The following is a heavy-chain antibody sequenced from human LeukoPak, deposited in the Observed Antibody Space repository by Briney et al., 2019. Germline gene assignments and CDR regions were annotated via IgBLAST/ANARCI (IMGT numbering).Heavy chain of an antibody. CDR1: GGSISSGNYY. CDR3: ARGGEGYNCVY. D-gene: IGHD5-24*01. CDR2: ISYSGST. Sequence: SETLSLTCTVSGGSISSGNYYWNWIRQPPGKGLEWIGYISYSGSTYYNPSLKSRVTISVDTSKNQFSLKLTSVTAADTAVYYCARGGEGYNCVYWGQGTLVTVSS. J-gene: IGHJ4*02. V-gene: IGHV4-30-4*01.